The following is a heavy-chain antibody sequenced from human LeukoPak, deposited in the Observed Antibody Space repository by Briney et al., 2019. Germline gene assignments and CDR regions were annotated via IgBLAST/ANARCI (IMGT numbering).Heavy chain of an antibody. J-gene: IGHJ5*02. V-gene: IGHV1-2*06. Sequence: ASVKLSCKASGYTFTDYYIHWVRQAPGQGLERMGRINPDSGDTNSAQRFQGRVIMTRDTSISTAYMELRRLRSDDTATYYCAKDHGFIGSNWFDPWGQGTLVTVSS. D-gene: IGHD3-10*01. CDR3: AKDHGFIGSNWFDP. CDR1: GYTFTDYY. CDR2: INPDSGDT.